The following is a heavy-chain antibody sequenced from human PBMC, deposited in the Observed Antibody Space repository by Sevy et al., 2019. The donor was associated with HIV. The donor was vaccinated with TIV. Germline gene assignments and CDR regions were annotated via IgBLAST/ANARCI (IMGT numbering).Heavy chain of an antibody. CDR1: GFTVSTKY. Sequence: GGSLRLSCAASGFTVSTKYMSWVRQAPGKGLEWVSGIYSAHSTNYTGAGKGRFTSSRDKSKNKLYLQMNSLRAEDTAEYYCARGKLDYGDYYYFDYWGQGTLVTVSS. CDR3: ARGKLDYGDYYYFDY. D-gene: IGHD4-17*01. J-gene: IGHJ4*02. V-gene: IGHV3-53*01. CDR2: IYSAHST.